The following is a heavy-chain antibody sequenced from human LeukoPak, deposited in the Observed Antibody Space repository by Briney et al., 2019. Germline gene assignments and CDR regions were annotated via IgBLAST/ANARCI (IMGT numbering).Heavy chain of an antibody. V-gene: IGHV5-51*01. Sequence: GAAPEISLKGSGSRFTTCWIGWVRQMPGKGPEWMGIIYPRDSDTRYSPSFQGQVTISADKSITTAYLQWRSLKASDTAMYYCARRHLSARAFDIWGQGTLVTVSS. J-gene: IGHJ3*02. D-gene: IGHD3-16*01. CDR3: ARRHLSARAFDI. CDR2: IYPRDSDT. CDR1: GSRFTTCW.